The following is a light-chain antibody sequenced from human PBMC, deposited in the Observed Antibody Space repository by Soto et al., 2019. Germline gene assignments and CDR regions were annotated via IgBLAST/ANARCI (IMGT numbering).Light chain of an antibody. CDR1: SSDVGGYNY. CDR2: DVS. CDR3: SSYTSSSTYV. Sequence: QSVLTQPASVYGSTRQSITISCTGTSSDVGGYNYVSWYQQHPGKAPKLMIYDVSNRPSGVSNRFSGSKSGNTASLTISGLQAEDEADYYCSSYTSSSTYVFGTGTKLTVL. J-gene: IGLJ1*01. V-gene: IGLV2-14*01.